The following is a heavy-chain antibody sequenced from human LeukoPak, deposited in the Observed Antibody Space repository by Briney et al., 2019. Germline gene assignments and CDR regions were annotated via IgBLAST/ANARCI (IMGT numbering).Heavy chain of an antibody. CDR3: ARDAEGYSYGWNPHYGDYYYMDV. CDR1: GFTFSSYS. Sequence: KPGGSLRLSCAASGFTFSSYSMNWVRQAPGKGLEWVSSISSSSSYIYYADSVKGRFTISRDNAKNSLYLQMNSLRAEDTAVYYCARDAEGYSYGWNPHYGDYYYMDVWGKGTTVTVSS. D-gene: IGHD5-18*01. J-gene: IGHJ6*03. V-gene: IGHV3-21*01. CDR2: ISSSSSYI.